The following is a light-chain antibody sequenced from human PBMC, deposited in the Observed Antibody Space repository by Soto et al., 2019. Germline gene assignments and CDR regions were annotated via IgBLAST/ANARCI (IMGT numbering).Light chain of an antibody. CDR1: QSVSRR. J-gene: IGKJ5*01. CDR2: GAS. V-gene: IGKV3-20*01. Sequence: VVLTQSPGTLSSSPGGRATLSCRASQSVSRRLAWYQQRPGQSPRLLISGASMRASGVPVRFIGSGSGTDFTLTITRLEPEDFAVYYCQQYGGSPINFGLGTRLEIK. CDR3: QQYGGSPIN.